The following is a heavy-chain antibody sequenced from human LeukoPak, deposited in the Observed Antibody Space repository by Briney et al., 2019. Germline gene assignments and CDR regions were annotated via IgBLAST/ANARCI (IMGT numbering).Heavy chain of an antibody. CDR1: GFTFDDYG. V-gene: IGHV3-20*04. J-gene: IGHJ6*03. Sequence: GGSLRLSCAASGFTFDDYGMNWDRQPSGKGLEWVSGFNWKGGRTGNADSVKGRFIISRDNAKNSLYLQMNSLRAEDTAAYYCAEDLAYYYYYYMDVWGKGTTVTVSS. CDR3: AEDLAYYYYYYMDV. D-gene: IGHD3-16*01. CDR2: FNWKGGRT.